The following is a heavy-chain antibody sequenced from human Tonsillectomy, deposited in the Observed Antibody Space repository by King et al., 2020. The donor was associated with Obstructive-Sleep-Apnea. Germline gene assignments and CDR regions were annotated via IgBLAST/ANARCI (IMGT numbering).Heavy chain of an antibody. D-gene: IGHD3-22*01. CDR2: ISYDGSNK. CDR3: RSDSSGQHYFDY. V-gene: IGHV3-30-3*01. CDR1: GFTFSSYA. J-gene: IGHJ4*02. Sequence: VQLVESGGGVVQPGRSLRLSCAASGFTFSSYAMHWVRQAPGKGLEWVAVISYDGSNKYYADSVKGRFTISRDNSKNTLYLQMNSLRAEDTAVYYCRSDSSGQHYFDYWGQGTLVTVSS.